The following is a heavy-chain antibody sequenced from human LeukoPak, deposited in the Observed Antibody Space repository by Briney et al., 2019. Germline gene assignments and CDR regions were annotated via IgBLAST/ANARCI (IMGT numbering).Heavy chain of an antibody. CDR3: ARGEAYCGGDCLRWYFDL. D-gene: IGHD2-21*02. Sequence: ASVKVSCKASAYTFTGYYLHWVRQAPGQGLEWMGWINPNSGGTNYAQKFQGRVTMTRDTSISTAYMELSRLRSDDTAVYYCARGEAYCGGDCLRWYFDLWGRGTLVTVSS. CDR1: AYTFTGYY. J-gene: IGHJ2*01. V-gene: IGHV1-2*02. CDR2: INPNSGGT.